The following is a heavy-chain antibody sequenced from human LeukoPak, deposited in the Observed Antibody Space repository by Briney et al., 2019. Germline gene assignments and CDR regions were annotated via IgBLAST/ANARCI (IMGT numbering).Heavy chain of an antibody. CDR3: AKDKSAFYNCYDWDLDI. V-gene: IGHV3-9*01. Sequence: GGSLRLSCAASGFTFQHYAIHCVRQVPGKGLEWVSGINWNSAKIGYADSVKGRFTISRDNAKNSVSLQMNSLRGEDTALYYCAKDKSAFYNCYDWDLDIWGQGTLVTVSS. CDR2: INWNSAKI. CDR1: GFTFQHYA. J-gene: IGHJ4*02. D-gene: IGHD5-12*01.